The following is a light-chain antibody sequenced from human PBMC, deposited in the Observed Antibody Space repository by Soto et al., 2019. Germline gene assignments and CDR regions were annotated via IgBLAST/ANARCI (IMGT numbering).Light chain of an antibody. J-gene: IGLJ2*01. CDR3: SSYTSSSTPVV. CDR2: EVS. V-gene: IGLV2-14*01. Sequence: QSVLTQPASVSGSPGQSITISWTGTSSDVGGYNYVSWYQQHPGKAPKLMIYEVSNRPSGVSNRFSGSKSGNTASLTISGLQAEDEADYYCSSYTSSSTPVVFGGGTKVTVL. CDR1: SSDVGGYNY.